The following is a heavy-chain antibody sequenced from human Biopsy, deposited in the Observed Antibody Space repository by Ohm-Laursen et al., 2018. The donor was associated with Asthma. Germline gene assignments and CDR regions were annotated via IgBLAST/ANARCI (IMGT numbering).Heavy chain of an antibody. CDR1: GFAVSRDY. CDR2: IYSGGTS. D-gene: IGHD3-22*01. CDR3: ARGDSSNWSHYYFDY. J-gene: IGHJ4*02. V-gene: IGHV3-53*01. Sequence: SLRLSCAASGFAVSRDYMFWVRQAPGKGLEWVSVIYSGGTSHTADSVRGRFTIARDYTKNTLYLQMHSLSVEDTAVYYCARGDSSNWSHYYFDYWGQGTLVTVSS.